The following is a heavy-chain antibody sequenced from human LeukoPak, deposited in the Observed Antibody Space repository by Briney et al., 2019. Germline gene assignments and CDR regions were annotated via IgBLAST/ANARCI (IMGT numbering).Heavy chain of an antibody. Sequence: SETLSLTCAVYGGSFSGYYWSWIRQPPGKGLEWIGEINHSGSTNYNPSLKSRVTISVDTSKNQFSLKLSSVTAADTAVYYCARTKRELGYCSSTSCYVWVPTPYYFDYWGQGTLVTVSS. CDR1: GGSFSGYY. D-gene: IGHD2-2*01. V-gene: IGHV4-34*01. CDR2: INHSGST. J-gene: IGHJ4*02. CDR3: ARTKRELGYCSSTSCYVWVPTPYYFDY.